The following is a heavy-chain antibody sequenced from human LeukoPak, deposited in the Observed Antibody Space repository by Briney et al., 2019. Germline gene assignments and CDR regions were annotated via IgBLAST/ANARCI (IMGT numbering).Heavy chain of an antibody. J-gene: IGHJ4*02. D-gene: IGHD3-22*01. CDR2: IIPIFGTA. CDR1: GGTFSSYA. CDR3: ARGPQDYYDSSGYYYLDY. V-gene: IGHV1-69*13. Sequence: SVKVSCKASGGTFSSYAISWVRQAPGQGLEWMGGIIPIFGTANYAQKFQGRVTITADESTSTAYMELSSLRSEDTAVYYCARGPQDYYDSSGYYYLDYWGQGTLVTVSS.